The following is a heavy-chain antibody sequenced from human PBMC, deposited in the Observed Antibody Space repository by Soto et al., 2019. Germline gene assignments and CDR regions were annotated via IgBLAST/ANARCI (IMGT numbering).Heavy chain of an antibody. J-gene: IGHJ5*02. CDR3: AREGDSSSWYENWFDP. CDR1: GGSISSYY. CDR2: IYYSGST. Sequence: SETLSLTCTVSGGSISSYYWSWIRQPPGKGLEWIGYIYYSGSTNYNPSLKSRVTISVDTSKNQFSLKLSPVTAADTAVYYCAREGDSSSWYENWFDPWGQGTLVTVS. D-gene: IGHD6-13*01. V-gene: IGHV4-59*01.